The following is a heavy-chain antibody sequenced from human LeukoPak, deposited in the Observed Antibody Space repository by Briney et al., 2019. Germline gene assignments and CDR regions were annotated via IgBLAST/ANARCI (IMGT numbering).Heavy chain of an antibody. D-gene: IGHD6-19*01. V-gene: IGHV3-30*04. CDR2: ISYDGSNK. Sequence: GGSLRLSCAASGFTLSSYAMHWVRQAPGKGLEWVAVISYDGSNKYYADSVRGRFTISRDNSKNTLYLQMNSLRAEDTAVYYCARDRLEAFDIWGQGTMVTVSS. CDR1: GFTLSSYA. CDR3: ARDRLEAFDI. J-gene: IGHJ3*02.